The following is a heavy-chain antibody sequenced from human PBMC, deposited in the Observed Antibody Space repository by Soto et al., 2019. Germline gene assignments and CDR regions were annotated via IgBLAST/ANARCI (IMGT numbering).Heavy chain of an antibody. Sequence: SETLSLNCTVSGGSISGHYWSWIRQPPGKGLHYIGYISYSGSTNYNPSLKSRVTISVDTSNNQFSLRLSSVTAADTAVYYCARDVGLQHDTGYYDFWSGKNNWFDPWGQGILVTVSS. D-gene: IGHD3-3*01. CDR3: ARDVGLQHDTGYYDFWSGKNNWFDP. CDR2: ISYSGST. J-gene: IGHJ5*02. V-gene: IGHV4-59*11. CDR1: GGSISGHY.